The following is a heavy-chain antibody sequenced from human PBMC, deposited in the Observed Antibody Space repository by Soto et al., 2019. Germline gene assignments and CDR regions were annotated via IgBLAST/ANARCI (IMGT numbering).Heavy chain of an antibody. CDR2: INHSGST. CDR1: GGSFSGYY. V-gene: IGHV4-34*01. Sequence: QVQLQQWGAGLLKPSETLSLTCAVYGGSFSGYYWSWIRQPPGKGLEWIGEINHSGSTNYNPSLKSRVTISVDTSKNQFSLKLSSVTAADTAVYYCARGRVAARLYWCDPWGQGTLVTVAS. D-gene: IGHD6-6*01. J-gene: IGHJ5*02. CDR3: ARGRVAARLYWCDP.